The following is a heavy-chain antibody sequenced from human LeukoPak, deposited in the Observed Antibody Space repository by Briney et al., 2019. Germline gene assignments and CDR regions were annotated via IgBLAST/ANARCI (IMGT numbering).Heavy chain of an antibody. V-gene: IGHV1-69*13. CDR2: IIPIFGTA. J-gene: IGHJ4*02. Sequence: SVKVSCKASGGTFSSYAISWVRQAPGQGLEWMGGIIPIFGTANYAQKFQGRVTITADESTSTAYMELSSLRSEDTAVYYCARAVGPQQLADYWGQGTLVTVSS. CDR3: ARAVGPQQLADY. D-gene: IGHD6-13*01. CDR1: GGTFSSYA.